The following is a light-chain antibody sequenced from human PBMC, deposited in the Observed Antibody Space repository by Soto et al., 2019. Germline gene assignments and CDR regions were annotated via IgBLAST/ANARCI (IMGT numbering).Light chain of an antibody. CDR2: EVT. CDR3: VSYGGNANFV. CDR1: SSDVGGYSY. Sequence: QSALTQPPSASGSPGQSVTISCTGTSSDVGGYSYVSWYQQHPGKAPKLIIYEVTKRPSGVTDRFSGSKSGNTASLTVAGLKGEDEADYYCVSYGGNANFVFGTGTKVTVL. J-gene: IGLJ1*01. V-gene: IGLV2-8*01.